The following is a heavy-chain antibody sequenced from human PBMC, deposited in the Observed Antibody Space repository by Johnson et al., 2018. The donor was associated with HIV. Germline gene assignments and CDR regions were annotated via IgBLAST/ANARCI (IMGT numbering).Heavy chain of an antibody. CDR2: ISYDGSNK. CDR1: GFTFSYYA. V-gene: IGHV3-30*18. CDR3: VKEGITMEVDI. J-gene: IGHJ3*02. D-gene: IGHD3-10*01. Sequence: QVQLMESGGGVVQPGRSLRLSCAVSGFTFSYYAMHWVRQAPGKGLEWVAVISYDGSNKNYVDSVKGRFTISRDNSKNTLYLQMDSLRAEDTAVYYCVKEGITMEVDIWGQGTTVTVSS.